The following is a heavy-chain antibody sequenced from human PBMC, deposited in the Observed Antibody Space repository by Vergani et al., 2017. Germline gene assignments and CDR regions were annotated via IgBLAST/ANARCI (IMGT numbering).Heavy chain of an antibody. J-gene: IGHJ3*02. CDR2: IDYSGST. Sequence: QVQLQESGPGLVKPSETLSLTCTVSGGSVSSGSYYWGWIRQPPGKGLEWIGSIDYSGSTSYNPSLKSRVTISVDTSKNQFSLKLSSVTAADTAVYYCALGIVVVPAAPPGADAFDIWGQGTMVTVSS. CDR3: ALGIVVVPAAPPGADAFDI. D-gene: IGHD2-2*01. CDR1: GGSVSSGSYY. V-gene: IGHV4-39*07.